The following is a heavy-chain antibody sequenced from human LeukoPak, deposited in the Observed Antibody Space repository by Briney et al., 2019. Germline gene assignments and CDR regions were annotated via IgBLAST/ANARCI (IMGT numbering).Heavy chain of an antibody. J-gene: IGHJ4*02. CDR3: EKDRAGGVVPAAWDLDY. Sequence: PGRPLTLPCAASGFPFSSYDKHWVPQAPDKAVEGVGDISYGGSNSNYADAVKGQFTITRDNSKNTLYLQMNSLKAESTAVYYCEKDRAGGVVPAAWDLDYWGQGTLVTVSS. CDR2: ISYGGSNS. CDR1: GFPFSSYD. V-gene: IGHV3-30*05. D-gene: IGHD2-2*01.